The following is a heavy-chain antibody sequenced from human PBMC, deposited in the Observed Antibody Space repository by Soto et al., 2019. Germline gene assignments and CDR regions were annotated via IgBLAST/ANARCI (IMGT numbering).Heavy chain of an antibody. D-gene: IGHD1-26*01. CDR3: ARERKWGPRPY. V-gene: IGHV1-18*01. J-gene: IGHJ4*01. Sequence: QVQLVQSGAEVREPGASVKVSCKTSGYTFSRYGITWVRQAPGQGLEWMGWINGNTGHTIYAMNLEDRLTISTDTSTSTGYMELGSLKSDGTAVYYCARERKWGPRPYWGHGTLVPVSS. CDR1: GYTFSRYG. CDR2: INGNTGHT.